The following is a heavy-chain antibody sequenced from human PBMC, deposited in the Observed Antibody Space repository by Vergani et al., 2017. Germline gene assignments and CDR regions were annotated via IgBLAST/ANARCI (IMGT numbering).Heavy chain of an antibody. V-gene: IGHV3-23*01. D-gene: IGHD6-13*01. CDR2: ISGSGGST. CDR3: AKDLSASSWGSR. CDR1: GFTFSSYA. J-gene: IGHJ6*02. Sequence: EVQLLESGGGLVQPGGSLRLSCAASGFTFSSYAMSWVRQAPGKGLEWVSAISGSGGSTNYADSVKGRFTISRDNSKNTLYLQMNSLRAEDTAVYYCAKDLSASSWGSRWGQGTTVTVSS.